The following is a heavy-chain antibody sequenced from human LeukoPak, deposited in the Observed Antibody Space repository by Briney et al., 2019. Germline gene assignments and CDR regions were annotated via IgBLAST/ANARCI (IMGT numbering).Heavy chain of an antibody. CDR1: GFTFSSYG. Sequence: ETGGSLRLSCAASGFTFSSYGMSWVRQAPGKGLEGVSAISGSGGNTYYADPVKGRFSISRDNSKNTLYLQMNSLRAEDTAVYFCAKDSATYGRFDYWGQGSLVTVSS. V-gene: IGHV3-23*01. CDR3: AKDSATYGRFDY. J-gene: IGHJ4*02. CDR2: ISGSGGNT. D-gene: IGHD3-10*01.